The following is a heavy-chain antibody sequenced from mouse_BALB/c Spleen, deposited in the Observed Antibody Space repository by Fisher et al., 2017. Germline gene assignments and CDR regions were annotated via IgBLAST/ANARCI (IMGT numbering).Heavy chain of an antibody. J-gene: IGHJ4*01. Sequence: RFTISRDNAKNTLYLQMSSLRSEDTAMYYCARGDYGNSYYYAMDYWGQGTSVTVSS. D-gene: IGHD2-1*01. CDR3: ARGDYGNSYYYAMDY. V-gene: IGHV5-9*04.